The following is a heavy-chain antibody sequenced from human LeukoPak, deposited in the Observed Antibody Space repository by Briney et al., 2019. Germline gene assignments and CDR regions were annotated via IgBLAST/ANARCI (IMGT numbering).Heavy chain of an antibody. CDR3: ARGFVVVPAAYDY. D-gene: IGHD2-2*01. Sequence: ASVKVSCKASGGTFSSYAISWVRQAPGQGLEWMGGIIPIFGTANYAQKFQGRVTITADESTRPAYMELSSLRSEDTAVYYCARGFVVVPAAYDYWGQGTLVTVSS. CDR1: GGTFSSYA. V-gene: IGHV1-69*13. J-gene: IGHJ4*02. CDR2: IIPIFGTA.